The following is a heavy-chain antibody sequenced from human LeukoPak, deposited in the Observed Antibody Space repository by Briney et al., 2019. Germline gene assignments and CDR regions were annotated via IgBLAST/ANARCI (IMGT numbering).Heavy chain of an antibody. D-gene: IGHD1-1*01. CDR2: IRSKANSYAT. CDR3: TRPTDDSGY. CDR1: GFTFSGSA. Sequence: PGGSLRLSCAASGFTFSGSAMHWVRQASGKGLEWVGRIRSKANSYATAYAASVKGRFTISRDDSKNTAYLQMNSLKTEDTAVYYCTRPTDDSGYWGQGTLVTVSS. V-gene: IGHV3-73*01. J-gene: IGHJ4*02.